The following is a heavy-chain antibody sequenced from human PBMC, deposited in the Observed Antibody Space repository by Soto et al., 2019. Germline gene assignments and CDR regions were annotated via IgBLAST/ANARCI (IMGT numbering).Heavy chain of an antibody. CDR2: IIPILGIA. D-gene: IGHD3-10*01. V-gene: IGHV1-69*04. CDR1: GGTFSSYT. Sequence: ASVKVSCKASGGTFSSYTISWVRQAPGQGLEWMGRIIPILGIANYAQKFQGRVTITADKSTSTAYMELGSLRSEDTAVYYWATESGKVVSWFDPWGQGTLVTVSS. J-gene: IGHJ5*02. CDR3: ATESGKVVSWFDP.